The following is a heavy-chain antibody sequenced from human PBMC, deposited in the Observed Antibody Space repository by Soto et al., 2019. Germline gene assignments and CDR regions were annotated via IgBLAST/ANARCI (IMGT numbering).Heavy chain of an antibody. J-gene: IGHJ6*03. Sequence: ASVKVSCKASGYTFTSYGISWVRQAPGQGLEWMGWISAYNGNTNYAQKLQGRVTMTTDTSTSTAYMELRSLRSDDTAVYYCARDLPTVVRYYDFWSGYPQNYYYYMDVWGKGTTVTVSS. CDR2: ISAYNGNT. V-gene: IGHV1-18*01. D-gene: IGHD3-3*01. CDR3: ARDLPTVVRYYDFWSGYPQNYYYYMDV. CDR1: GYTFTSYG.